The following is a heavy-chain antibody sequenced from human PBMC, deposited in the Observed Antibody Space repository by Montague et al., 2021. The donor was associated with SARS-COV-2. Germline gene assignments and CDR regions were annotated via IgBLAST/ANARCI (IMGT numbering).Heavy chain of an antibody. J-gene: IGHJ5*02. CDR3: ARDCYDYGSGSYQRWFDP. CDR2: IYDSGST. Sequence: SETLSLTCTVSGYSISSGYYWGWIRQPPGKGLEWIGSIYDSGSTXYNPSLKSRVTISVDTSKNQFSLKLSSVTAADTAVYYCARDCYDYGSGSYQRWFDPWGQGTLVTVSS. V-gene: IGHV4-38-2*02. D-gene: IGHD3-10*01. CDR1: GYSISSGYY.